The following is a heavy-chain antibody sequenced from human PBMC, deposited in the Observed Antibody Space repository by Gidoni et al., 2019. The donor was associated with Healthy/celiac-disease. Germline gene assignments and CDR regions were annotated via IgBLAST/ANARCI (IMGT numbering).Heavy chain of an antibody. CDR3: AYWYFDL. CDR2: ISYDGSNK. CDR1: GFTFSSYG. V-gene: IGHV3-30*03. Sequence: QVQLVESGGGVVQPGRSLRLSCAASGFTFSSYGMHWVRQAPGKGLEWVAVISYDGSNKYYADSVKGRFTISRDNSKNTLYLQMNSLRAEDTAVYYCAYWYFDLWGRGTLVTVSS. J-gene: IGHJ2*01.